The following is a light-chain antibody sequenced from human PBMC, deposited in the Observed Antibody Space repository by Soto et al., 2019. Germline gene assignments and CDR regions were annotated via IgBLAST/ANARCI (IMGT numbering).Light chain of an antibody. J-gene: IGLJ1*01. CDR2: NVY. V-gene: IGLV2-14*03. Sequence: QSALTQPASVSGSPGQSITISCTGTSSDVGGYHSVSWYQHHPGKAPKLMIYNVYNRPSGVFHRFSGSKSGSTASLTIPGLQAEDEADYYCSSYTYSSTYLFGTGTKLTVL. CDR3: SSYTYSSTYL. CDR1: SSDVGGYHS.